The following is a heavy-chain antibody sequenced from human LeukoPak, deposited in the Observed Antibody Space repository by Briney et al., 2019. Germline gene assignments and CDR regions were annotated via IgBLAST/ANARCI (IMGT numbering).Heavy chain of an antibody. V-gene: IGHV6-1*01. Sequence: SPTLSLTCTISGASVSSNSAAWNWIRQSPSRGLEWLGRTYYRSKWYNDYAVSVKSRITINPDTSMNQFSLQLNSVTPEDTAVYYCARESYSSGWIYDYWGQGTLVTVSS. CDR2: TYYRSKWYN. J-gene: IGHJ4*02. CDR3: ARESYSSGWIYDY. D-gene: IGHD6-19*01. CDR1: GASVSSNSAA.